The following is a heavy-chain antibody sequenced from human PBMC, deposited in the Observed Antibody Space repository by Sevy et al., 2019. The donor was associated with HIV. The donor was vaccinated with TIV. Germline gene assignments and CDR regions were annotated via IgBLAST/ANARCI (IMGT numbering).Heavy chain of an antibody. CDR2: IGTAGDT. D-gene: IGHD6-19*01. CDR3: ARAYSSGWYDY. CDR1: GFTFSSYD. V-gene: IGHV3-13*01. J-gene: IGHJ4*02. Sequence: GGSLRLSCAASGFTFSSYDMHWVRQATGKGLEWVSAIGTAGDTYYPGSVKGRFTISRENAKNSLYLQMNSLRVGDTAVYYCARAYSSGWYDYWGQGTPGTVSS.